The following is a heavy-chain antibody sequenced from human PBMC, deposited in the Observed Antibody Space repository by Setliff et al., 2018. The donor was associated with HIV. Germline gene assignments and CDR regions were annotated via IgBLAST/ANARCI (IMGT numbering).Heavy chain of an antibody. CDR3: ARGVRVGPTTTANWFDP. V-gene: IGHV4-59*01. Sequence: PSETLSLTCTVSGGSISSYYWSWIRQPPGKGLEWIGYIYYSGSTNYNPSLKSRVTISVDTSKNQFSLKLSSVTAADTAVYYCARGVRVGPTTTANWFDPWGQGTRVTVSS. D-gene: IGHD1-26*01. CDR2: IYYSGST. CDR1: GGSISSYY. J-gene: IGHJ5*02.